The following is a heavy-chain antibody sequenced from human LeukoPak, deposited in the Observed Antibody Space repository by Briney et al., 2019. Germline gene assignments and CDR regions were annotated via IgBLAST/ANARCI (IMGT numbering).Heavy chain of an antibody. CDR3: ARNGYCSGISCYASNWFDP. V-gene: IGHV3-48*03. Sequence: PGGSLRLSCAASGFTFSSYEMNWVRQAPGKGLEWVSYISSSGSTIYYADSVKGRFTISRDNAKNSLYLQMNSLRAEDTAVYYCARNGYCSGISCYASNWFDPWGQGTLVTVSS. J-gene: IGHJ5*02. CDR2: ISSSGSTI. D-gene: IGHD2-2*03. CDR1: GFTFSSYE.